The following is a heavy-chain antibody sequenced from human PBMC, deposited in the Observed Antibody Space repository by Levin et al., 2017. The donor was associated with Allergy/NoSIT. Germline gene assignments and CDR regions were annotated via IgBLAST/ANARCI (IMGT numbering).Heavy chain of an antibody. Sequence: KAGGSLRLSCAASGFTFSNAWMSWVRQAPGKGLEWVGRIKSKTDGGTTDYAAPVKGRFTISRDDSKNTLYLQMNSLKTEDTAVYYCTTEPLYSYGFDYWGQGTLVTVSS. V-gene: IGHV3-15*01. CDR2: IKSKTDGGTT. J-gene: IGHJ4*02. CDR3: TTEPLYSYGFDY. CDR1: GFTFSNAW. D-gene: IGHD5-18*01.